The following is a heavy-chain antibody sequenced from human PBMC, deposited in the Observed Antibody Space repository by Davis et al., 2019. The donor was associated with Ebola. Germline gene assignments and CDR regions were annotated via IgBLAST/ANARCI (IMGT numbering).Heavy chain of an antibody. CDR2: IYQNVTT. V-gene: IGHV4-38-2*02. CDR3: ARDLRIPSY. J-gene: IGHJ4*02. Sequence: MPSETLSLTCTVSGYSISSGYYWGWIRQPPGKGLEWIGAIYQNVTTFYNPSLKSRVAISADTSKNRFFLNLRSVTASDTAVYFCARDLRIPSYWSQGTLATVSS. CDR1: GYSISSGYY. D-gene: IGHD2-15*01.